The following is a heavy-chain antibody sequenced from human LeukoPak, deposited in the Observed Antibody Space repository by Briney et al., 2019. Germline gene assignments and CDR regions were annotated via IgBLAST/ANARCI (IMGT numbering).Heavy chain of an antibody. CDR3: TVLRWSPETDYYGMDV. J-gene: IGHJ6*02. CDR1: GFTFSNAW. D-gene: IGHD4-23*01. CDR2: IKSKTDGGTT. V-gene: IGHV3-15*01. Sequence: GGSLRLSCAASGFTFSNAWMSWVRQAPGKGLEWVGRIKSKTDGGTTDYAAPVKGRFTISRDDSKNTLYLQMNSLKTEDTAVYYCTVLRWSPETDYYGMDVWGQGTTVTVSS.